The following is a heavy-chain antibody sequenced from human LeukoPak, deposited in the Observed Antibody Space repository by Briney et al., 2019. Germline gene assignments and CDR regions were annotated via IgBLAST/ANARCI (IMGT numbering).Heavy chain of an antibody. Sequence: YRSKWYNDYAVSVKSPITINPHTSKNQFSLQLNSVTPEDTAVYYCARDAAQDYYDSSGFDYWGQGTLVTVSS. CDR3: ARDAAQDYYDSSGFDY. V-gene: IGHV6-1*01. CDR2: YRSKWYN. D-gene: IGHD3-22*01. J-gene: IGHJ4*02.